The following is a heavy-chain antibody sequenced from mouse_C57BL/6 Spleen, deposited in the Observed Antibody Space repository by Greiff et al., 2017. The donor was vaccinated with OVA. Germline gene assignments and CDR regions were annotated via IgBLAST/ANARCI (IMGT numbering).Heavy chain of an antibody. D-gene: IGHD2-4*01. CDR2: IYPGDGDT. CDR3: ARPDYDYGYAMDY. CDR1: GYAFSSYW. J-gene: IGHJ4*01. Sequence: QVQLQQSGAELVEPGASVKISCKASGYAFSSYWMNWVKQRPGKGLEWIGQIYPGDGDTNYNGKFKGKATLTADKSSSTAYMQLSSLTSEDSAVYFCARPDYDYGYAMDYWGQGTSVTVSS. V-gene: IGHV1-80*01.